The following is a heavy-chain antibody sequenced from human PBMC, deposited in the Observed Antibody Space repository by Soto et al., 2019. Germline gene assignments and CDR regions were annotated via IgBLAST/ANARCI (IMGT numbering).Heavy chain of an antibody. Sequence: GGSLRLSCAASGFTFSNYWMSWVRQAPGKGLEWVALISHDGINKYYADSVRGRFTISRDSSTNTLYLQMNSLRAADTAVYYCGRCTSTSCHLGSDYWGQGTLVTVSS. CDR3: GRCTSTSCHLGSDY. J-gene: IGHJ4*02. V-gene: IGHV3-30-3*01. D-gene: IGHD2-2*01. CDR2: ISHDGINK. CDR1: GFTFSNYW.